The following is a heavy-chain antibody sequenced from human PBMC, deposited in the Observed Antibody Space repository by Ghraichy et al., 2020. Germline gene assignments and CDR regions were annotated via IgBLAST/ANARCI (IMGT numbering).Heavy chain of an antibody. D-gene: IGHD2-15*01. CDR1: GFSFSSSW. CDR3: ARAATIAGGTIGNDR. J-gene: IGHJ5*02. CDR2: IKQDGSAK. V-gene: IGHV3-7*01. Sequence: ASLNISCAASGFSFSSSWMSWVRQAPGKGLEWVANIKQDGSAKYYVDSVKGRFTISRDNAKKSLYLEMNSLRAEDTAVYYCARAATIAGGTIGNDRWGQGTLVTVSS.